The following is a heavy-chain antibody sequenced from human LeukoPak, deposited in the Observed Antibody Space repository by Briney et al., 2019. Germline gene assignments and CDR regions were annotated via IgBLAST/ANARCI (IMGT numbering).Heavy chain of an antibody. J-gene: IGHJ4*02. D-gene: IGHD3-22*01. CDR2: TKQDGTEK. V-gene: IGHV3-7*01. CDR3: ARGYYYDRSGYFPPYYFDY. CDR1: GFTFSSYW. Sequence: PGGSLRLSCAASGFTFSSYWMSWVRQAPGKGLEWVANTKQDGTEKYYVDSVKGRFTISRDYAKNSLYLQMNSLRAEDTAVYYCARGYYYDRSGYFPPYYFDYWGQGTLVTVAS.